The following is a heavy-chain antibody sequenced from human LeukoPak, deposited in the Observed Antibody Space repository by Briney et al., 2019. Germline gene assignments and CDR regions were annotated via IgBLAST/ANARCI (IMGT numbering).Heavy chain of an antibody. CDR3: TTTYGYCSGTGCSSLNY. CDR1: GFTFSSYS. Sequence: GGSLRLSCAASGFTFSSYSMNWVRQAPGKGLEWVSSISSSSSYIYYADSVKGRFTISRDNAKNSLYLQMNSLRAEDTAVYYCTTTYGYCSGTGCSSLNYWGQGTLVTVSS. V-gene: IGHV3-21*01. J-gene: IGHJ4*02. D-gene: IGHD2-2*01. CDR2: ISSSSSYI.